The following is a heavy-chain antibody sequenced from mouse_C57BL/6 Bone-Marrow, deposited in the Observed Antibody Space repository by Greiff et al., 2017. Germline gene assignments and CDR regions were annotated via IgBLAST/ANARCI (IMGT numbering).Heavy chain of an antibody. Sequence: QVQLQQSGAELVKPGASVKISCKASGYAFSSYWMNWVKQRPGKGLEWIGQIFPGDGDTNYNGKFKGKATLTVDKSSSTAYMQLSSLTSEDSAVYYCAIWGLRCGTRFDVWGTGTTVTVSS. J-gene: IGHJ1*03. V-gene: IGHV1-80*01. CDR1: GYAFSSYW. D-gene: IGHD2-4*01. CDR2: IFPGDGDT. CDR3: AIWGLRCGTRFDV.